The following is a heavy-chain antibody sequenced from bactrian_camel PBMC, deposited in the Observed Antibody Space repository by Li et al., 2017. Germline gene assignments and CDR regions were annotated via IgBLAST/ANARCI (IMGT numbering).Heavy chain of an antibody. CDR3: ASDPCSTFRGLGQDEYDY. D-gene: IGHD1*01. J-gene: IGHJ4*01. CDR1: GTTGSGYC. V-gene: IGHV3S1*01. CDR2: ISKDDGSTK. Sequence: QVQLVESGGGTVQTGGSRRLSCEVSGTTGSGYCVAWFRQIQGSEREGVASISKDDGSTKFSADSVKGRFTISQDKAKHMLYLQMDSLKPEDTAMYYCASDPCSTFRGLGQDEYDYWGQGTQVTVS.